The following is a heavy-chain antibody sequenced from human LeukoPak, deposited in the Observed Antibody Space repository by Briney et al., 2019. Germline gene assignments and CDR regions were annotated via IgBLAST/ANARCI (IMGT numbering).Heavy chain of an antibody. V-gene: IGHV3-30*04. J-gene: IGHJ6*04. Sequence: PGGSRRLSCAASGFTVSDYPMYWVRQAPGKGLEWVAVISYDASNDFYSDSVRGRFTISRDNAQNTGYLQMHTLKAEDTAVYYGARSPGFPFGQMDVWGKGTMVIVSS. CDR2: ISYDASND. CDR3: ARSPGFPFGQMDV. CDR1: GFTVSDYP. D-gene: IGHD1-14*01.